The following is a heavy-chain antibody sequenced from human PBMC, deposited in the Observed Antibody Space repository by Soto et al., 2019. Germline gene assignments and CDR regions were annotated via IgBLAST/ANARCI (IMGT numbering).Heavy chain of an antibody. CDR2: SHYSGST. J-gene: IGHJ5*02. CDR3: ARELLGHWFDP. CDR1: GVSISSGDNY. V-gene: IGHV4-30-4*01. D-gene: IGHD2-21*01. Sequence: QVQLQESGPGLVKPSQTLSLTCTVSGVSISSGDNYWSWIRQPPGKGLEWIGYSHYSGSTYYNPSLKSRVTISVDTSKNQFSLKLSSVTAADTAVYYCARELLGHWFDPWGQGTLVTVSS.